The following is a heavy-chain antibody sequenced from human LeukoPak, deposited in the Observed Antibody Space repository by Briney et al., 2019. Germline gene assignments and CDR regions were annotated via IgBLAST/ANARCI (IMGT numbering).Heavy chain of an antibody. V-gene: IGHV4-34*01. CDR2: INHSGST. CDR3: ARSSSSWDHFDY. D-gene: IGHD6-13*01. Sequence: SETLSLTCAVYGGSFSGYYWSWIRQPPGKGLEWIGEINHSGSTNYNPSLKSRVTMSVDTSKNQFSLKLSSVTAADTAVYYCARSSSSWDHFDYWGQGTLVTVSS. J-gene: IGHJ4*02. CDR1: GGSFSGYY.